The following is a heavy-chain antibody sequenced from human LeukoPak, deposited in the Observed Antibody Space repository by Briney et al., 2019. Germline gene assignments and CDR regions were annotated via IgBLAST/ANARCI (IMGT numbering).Heavy chain of an antibody. CDR1: GFTFSSYA. CDR3: AGDESGIGYCSSTSCQRRGHYYYGMDV. Sequence: GGSLRLSCAASGFTFSSYAMHWVRQAPGKGLEWVAVISYDGSNKYYADSVKGRFTISRDNSKNTLYLQMNSLRAEDTAVYYCAGDESGIGYCSSTSCQRRGHYYYGMDVWGQGTTVTVSS. CDR2: ISYDGSNK. J-gene: IGHJ6*02. V-gene: IGHV3-30-3*01. D-gene: IGHD2-2*01.